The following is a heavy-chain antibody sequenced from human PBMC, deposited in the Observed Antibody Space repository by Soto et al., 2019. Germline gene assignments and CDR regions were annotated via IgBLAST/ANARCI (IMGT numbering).Heavy chain of an antibody. CDR1: GYTFTSYG. V-gene: IGHV1-18*01. J-gene: IGHJ5*02. Sequence: QVQLVQSGAEVKKPGASVKVSCKASGYTFTSYGISWVRQAPGQGLEWMGWISAYNGNTNYAQKLQGRVTMTTDTSTTKATMKLRSLGLADTPVNSCAREGEASNCSDPWGREPWSPSPQ. D-gene: IGHD3-16*01. CDR2: ISAYNGNT. CDR3: AREGEASNCSDP.